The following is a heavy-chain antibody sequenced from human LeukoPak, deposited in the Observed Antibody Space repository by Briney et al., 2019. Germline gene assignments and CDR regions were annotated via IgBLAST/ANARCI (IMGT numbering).Heavy chain of an antibody. J-gene: IGHJ4*02. Sequence: GGSLRLSCAASGFTFSSYAMSWVRQAPGKGLEWVSAISVSGGSTYYADSVKGRFTISRDNSKNTLYLQMNSLRAEDTAVYYCARPLITMVRSPGYWGQGTLVTVSS. V-gene: IGHV3-23*01. D-gene: IGHD3-10*01. CDR2: ISVSGGST. CDR3: ARPLITMVRSPGY. CDR1: GFTFSSYA.